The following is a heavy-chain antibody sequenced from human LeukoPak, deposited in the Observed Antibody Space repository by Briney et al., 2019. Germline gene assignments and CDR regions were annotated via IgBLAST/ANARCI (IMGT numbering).Heavy chain of an antibody. CDR1: GFPFSESW. CDR3: SRRLDY. CDR2: IKQDGSEK. Sequence: GGSLRLSCAASGFPFSESWMDWVRQAPGKGMEWVANIKQDGSEKHYADSVNGRFTISRDNAKNSLFLQMNGLRAEDTAVYYCSRRLDYWGQGALVTVSS. J-gene: IGHJ4*02. V-gene: IGHV3-7*01.